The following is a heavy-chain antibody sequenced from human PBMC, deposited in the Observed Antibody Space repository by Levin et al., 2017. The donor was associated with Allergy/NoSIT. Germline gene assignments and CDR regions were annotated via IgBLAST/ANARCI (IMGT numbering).Heavy chain of an antibody. CDR2: INPNSGGT. D-gene: IGHD3-22*01. J-gene: IGHJ4*02. CDR3: ARDSQYYYDTSGSFDY. V-gene: IGHV1-2*02. Sequence: AASVKVSCKASGYTFTGYYMHWVRQAPGQGLEWMGWINPNSGGTNFAQNFQGRVTMTRDTSISTAYMELSRLSSDDTAVYYCARDSQYYYDTSGSFDYWGQGTLVTVSS. CDR1: GYTFTGYY.